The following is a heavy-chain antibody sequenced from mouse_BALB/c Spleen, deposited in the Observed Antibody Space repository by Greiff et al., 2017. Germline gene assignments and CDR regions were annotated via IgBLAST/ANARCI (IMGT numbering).Heavy chain of an antibody. CDR2: ISSGGST. D-gene: IGHD1-1*01. CDR1: GFTFSSYA. Sequence: EVKLVESGGGLVKPGGSLKLSCAASGFTFSSYAMSWVRQTPEKRLEWVASISSGGSTYYPDSVKGRFTISRDNARNILYLQMSSLRSEDTAMYYCARGEKFYGSSLYYYAMDYWGQGTSVTVSS. J-gene: IGHJ4*01. CDR3: ARGEKFYGSSLYYYAMDY. V-gene: IGHV5-6-5*01.